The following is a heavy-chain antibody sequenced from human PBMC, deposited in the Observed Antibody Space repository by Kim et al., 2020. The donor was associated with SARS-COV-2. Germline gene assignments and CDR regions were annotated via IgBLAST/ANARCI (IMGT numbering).Heavy chain of an antibody. V-gene: IGHV1-3*01. J-gene: IGHJ4*02. CDR1: GYTFTSYA. Sequence: ASVKVSCKASGYTFTSYAMHWVRQAPGQRLEWMGWINAGSVNTKYSQKFQGRVTITRDTSASTAYMELSSLRSEDTAVYYCARGEGAAAYFDYWGQGTLVTVS. CDR2: INAGSVNT. D-gene: IGHD2-2*01. CDR3: ARGEGAAAYFDY.